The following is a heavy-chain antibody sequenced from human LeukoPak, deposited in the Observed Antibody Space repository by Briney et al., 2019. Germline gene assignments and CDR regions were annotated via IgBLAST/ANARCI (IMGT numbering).Heavy chain of an antibody. CDR1: GFRFNGYA. CDR2: ISMDGSQQ. Sequence: GGSLRLSCAASGFRFNGYAMHWVRQPPGTGLEWVAVISMDGSQQYYADSVKGRFTISRDNSKNTLYLQMNSLRSEDTSVYYCAREVNSYALDAFDLWGQGKM. V-gene: IGHV3-30*04. J-gene: IGHJ3*01. D-gene: IGHD2-2*01. CDR3: AREVNSYALDAFDL.